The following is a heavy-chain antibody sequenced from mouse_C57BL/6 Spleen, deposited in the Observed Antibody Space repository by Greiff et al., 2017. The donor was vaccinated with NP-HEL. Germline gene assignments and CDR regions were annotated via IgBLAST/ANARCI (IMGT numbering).Heavy chain of an antibody. Sequence: VQLQQSGPELVKPGASVKISCKASGYSFTGYYMNWVKQSPEKSLEWIGEINPSTGGTTSNQKFKAKATLTVDKSSSTAYMQLKSLTSEDSAVYYCARWEHYDGSSYWYFDVWGTGTTVTVSS. V-gene: IGHV1-42*01. CDR1: GYSFTGYY. J-gene: IGHJ1*03. CDR2: INPSTGGT. CDR3: ARWEHYDGSSYWYFDV. D-gene: IGHD1-1*01.